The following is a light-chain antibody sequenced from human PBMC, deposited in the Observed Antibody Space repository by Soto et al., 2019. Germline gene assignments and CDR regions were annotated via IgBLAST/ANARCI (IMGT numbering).Light chain of an antibody. J-gene: IGKJ4*01. CDR1: QSISRY. CDR3: QQRSNWPLT. V-gene: IGKV3-11*01. Sequence: EIVLTQSPATLSVSPGERATLSCRASQSISRYLAWYQQKPGQAPRLLIYDASNRATGIPARFSGGGSETDFTLTISSLEPEDFGIYYCQQRSNWPLTFVGGTKVEIK. CDR2: DAS.